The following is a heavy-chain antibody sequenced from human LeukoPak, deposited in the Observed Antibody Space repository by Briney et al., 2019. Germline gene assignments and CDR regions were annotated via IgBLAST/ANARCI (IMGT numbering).Heavy chain of an antibody. J-gene: IGHJ3*02. CDR1: GGSIISSSYY. CDR3: ARDLRPIYQQMVRGPGAFDI. Sequence: KPSETLSLTCTVSGGSIISSSYYWDWIRQPPGKGLEWIGSIYYSGSTYYNPSLKSRVTISVDTSKSQFSLKVSSVTAADTAVYYCARDLRPIYQQMVRGPGAFDIWGQGTMVTVSS. V-gene: IGHV4-39*07. D-gene: IGHD3-10*01. CDR2: IYYSGST.